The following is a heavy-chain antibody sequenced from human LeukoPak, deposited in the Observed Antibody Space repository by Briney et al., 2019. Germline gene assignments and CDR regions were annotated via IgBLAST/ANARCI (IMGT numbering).Heavy chain of an antibody. D-gene: IGHD1-1*01. CDR2: ISAYNGNT. CDR3: ARGGGDNCLEGDDY. J-gene: IGHJ4*02. Sequence: ASVKVSCKASGYTFTSYGISWVRQAPGQGLEWMGWISAYNGNTNYAQKLQGRVTMTTDTSTSTAYMELRSLRSDDTAVYSRARGGGDNCLEGDDYWGQGTLVTVSS. CDR1: GYTFTSYG. V-gene: IGHV1-18*01.